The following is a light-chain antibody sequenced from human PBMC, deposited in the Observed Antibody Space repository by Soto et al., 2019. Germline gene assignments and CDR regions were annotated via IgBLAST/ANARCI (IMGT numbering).Light chain of an antibody. CDR1: SSNIDKNY. CDR2: DND. CDR3: GAWDSSLSAWV. J-gene: IGLJ3*02. V-gene: IGLV1-51*01. Sequence: QSVLTQPPSVSAAPGQKVTISCSGSSSNIDKNYVSWYRQLPGTAPKVLIYDNDKRPSGIPDRFSGSRSGTSATLGIIGLQTGDEADYYCGAWDSSLSAWVFGGGTKLTVL.